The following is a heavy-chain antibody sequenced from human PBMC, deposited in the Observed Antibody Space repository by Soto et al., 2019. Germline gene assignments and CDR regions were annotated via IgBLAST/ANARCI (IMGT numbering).Heavy chain of an antibody. J-gene: IGHJ5*01. CDR2: IYKSATT. V-gene: IGHV4-30-4*01. CDR1: GDSISTVDYF. D-gene: IGHD2-15*01. CDR3: ARGRYCLTGRCFPNWFDS. Sequence: SETLSLTCSVSGDSISTVDYFWAWIRQPPGQALEYIGYIYKSATTYYNPSFESRVAISLDTSKSQFSLNVTPVTAADTAVYFCARGRYCLTGRCFPNWFDSWGQGTLVTVSS.